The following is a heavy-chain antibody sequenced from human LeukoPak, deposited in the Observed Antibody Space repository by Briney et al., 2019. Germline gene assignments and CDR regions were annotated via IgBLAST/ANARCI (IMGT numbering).Heavy chain of an antibody. CDR2: IYPGDSDT. Sequence: GESLKISGRGSGYSFTSYGIGWVRQWPGKGLEGRGIIYPGDSDTRYSPSFQGQVTISADKSISTAYLQWSSLKASDTAMYYCARLSRCSGGSCYRPYFDYWGQGTLVTVSS. V-gene: IGHV5-51*01. CDR1: GYSFTSYG. J-gene: IGHJ4*02. CDR3: ARLSRCSGGSCYRPYFDY. D-gene: IGHD2-15*01.